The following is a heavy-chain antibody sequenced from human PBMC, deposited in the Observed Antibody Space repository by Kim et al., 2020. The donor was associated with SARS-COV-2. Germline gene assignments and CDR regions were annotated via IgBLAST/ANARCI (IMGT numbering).Heavy chain of an antibody. V-gene: IGHV1-8*01. CDR3: SRGDY. Sequence: MNPNSGNTDYAQKLQGRVTMTRSTSITTAYMELSSLRSGDTAVYYCSRGDYWGQGTLVTVSS. CDR2: MNPNSGNT. J-gene: IGHJ4*02.